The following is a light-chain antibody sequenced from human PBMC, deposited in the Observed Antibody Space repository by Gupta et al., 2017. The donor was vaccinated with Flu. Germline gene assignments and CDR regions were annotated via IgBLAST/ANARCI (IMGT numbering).Light chain of an antibody. Sequence: YALTQPPSVSVSPGQTASITCSGDNLGDKYACWYQQKPGQSPVLVIYQDSKRPSGIPERFSGSNAGNTATLTISGTQAMDEADYYCQAWDSSTAVFGGGTKLTVL. V-gene: IGLV3-1*01. J-gene: IGLJ2*01. CDR2: QDS. CDR1: NLGDKY. CDR3: QAWDSSTAV.